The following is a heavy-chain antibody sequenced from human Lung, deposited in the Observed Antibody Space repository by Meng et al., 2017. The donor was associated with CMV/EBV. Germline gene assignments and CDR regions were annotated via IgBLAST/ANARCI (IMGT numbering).Heavy chain of an antibody. J-gene: IGHJ4*02. CDR3: ARLYYDTSGFPDY. CDR2: INTNTGNP. V-gene: IGHV7-4-1*02. D-gene: IGHD3-22*01. Sequence: KASGYIFNDYGMMWVRQAPGQGLEWLGWINTNTGNPTYVQAFAGRFVFSFDSSVSTTYLQISSLKADDTAVYYCARLYYDTSGFPDYWGQGTLVTVSS. CDR1: GYIFNDYG.